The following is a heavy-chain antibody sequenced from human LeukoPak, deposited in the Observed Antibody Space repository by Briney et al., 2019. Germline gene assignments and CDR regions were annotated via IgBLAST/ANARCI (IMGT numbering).Heavy chain of an antibody. V-gene: IGHV4-4*07. CDR3: ARDSTIFGVAPYFDY. D-gene: IGHD3-3*01. CDR2: IYTSGST. Sequence: KPSETLSLTCTVSGGSISSYYWSWIRQPAGKGLEWIGRIYTSGSTNYNPSLKSRVTMSVDTSKNQFSLKLSSVTAADTAVYYCARDSTIFGVAPYFDYWGQGTLVTVSS. CDR1: GGSISSYY. J-gene: IGHJ4*02.